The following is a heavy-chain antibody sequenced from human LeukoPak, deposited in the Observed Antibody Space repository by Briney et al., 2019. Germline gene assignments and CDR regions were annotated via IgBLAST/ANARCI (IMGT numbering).Heavy chain of an antibody. J-gene: IGHJ6*02. D-gene: IGHD6-25*01. Sequence: PGGSLRLSCAASGFTFSSYSMNWVRQAPGKGLEWVSSISSSSSYIYYADSVKGRFTISRDNSKNTLYLQMNSLRAEDTAVYYCARERHLYYYYGMDVWGQGTTVTVSS. CDR2: ISSSSSYI. CDR3: ARERHLYYYYGMDV. CDR1: GFTFSSYS. V-gene: IGHV3-21*01.